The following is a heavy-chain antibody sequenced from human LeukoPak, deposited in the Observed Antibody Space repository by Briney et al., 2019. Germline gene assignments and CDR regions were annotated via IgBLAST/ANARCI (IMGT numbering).Heavy chain of an antibody. CDR3: AKGDDIGKHPTRAYYFGI. Sequence: PGGSLRLSCAASGFIFSRHAMSWVRQAPGKGLEWVSTTGPESVHTLCADSVQGRFTVSRDNSRNTLDLQMDNLKVDNTAVYYCAKGDDIGKHPTRAYYFGIWAQGTLVTVSS. J-gene: IGHJ4*02. V-gene: IGHV3-23*01. CDR2: TGPESVHT. D-gene: IGHD3-10*01. CDR1: GFIFSRHA.